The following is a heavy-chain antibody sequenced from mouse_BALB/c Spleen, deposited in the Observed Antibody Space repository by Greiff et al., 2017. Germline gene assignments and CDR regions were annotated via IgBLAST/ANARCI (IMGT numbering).Heavy chain of an antibody. J-gene: IGHJ2*01. CDR2: ISYSGST. Sequence: EVKLEESGPGLVKPSQSLSLTCTVTGYSITSDYAWNWIRQFPGNKLEWMGYISYSGSTSYNPSLKSRISITRDTSKNQFFLQLNSVTTEDTATYYCARSGLLLRYLDYWGQGTTLTVSS. D-gene: IGHD1-1*01. V-gene: IGHV3-2*02. CDR1: GYSITSDYA. CDR3: ARSGLLLRYLDY.